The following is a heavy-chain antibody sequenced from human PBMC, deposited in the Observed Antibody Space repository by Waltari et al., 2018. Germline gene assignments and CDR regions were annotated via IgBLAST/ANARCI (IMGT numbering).Heavy chain of an antibody. D-gene: IGHD3-10*01. Sequence: QVQLQESGPGLVKPSETLSLTCTVSGGSISSYYWSWIRQPAGKGLEWIGRIYTSGSTNDNHSLKSGVTVSVDTSKNQFSLKLSSVTAADTAVYYCASSKRGGSGSSTFDYWGQGTLVTVSS. V-gene: IGHV4-4*07. CDR2: IYTSGST. J-gene: IGHJ4*02. CDR1: GGSISSYY. CDR3: ASSKRGGSGSSTFDY.